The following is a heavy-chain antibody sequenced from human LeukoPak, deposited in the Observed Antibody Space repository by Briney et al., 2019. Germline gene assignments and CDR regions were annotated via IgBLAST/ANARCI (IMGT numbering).Heavy chain of an antibody. CDR1: GFTVSSNY. D-gene: IGHD3-10*01. J-gene: IGHJ4*02. Sequence: GGSLRLSCAASGFTVSSNYMSWVRQAPGKGLEWVSAISGSGGSTYYADSVKGRLTISRDNSKNTLYLQMNSLRAEDTAVYYCAKDHRYYGSGSYPDLFDYWGQGTLVTVSS. V-gene: IGHV3-23*01. CDR3: AKDHRYYGSGSYPDLFDY. CDR2: ISGSGGST.